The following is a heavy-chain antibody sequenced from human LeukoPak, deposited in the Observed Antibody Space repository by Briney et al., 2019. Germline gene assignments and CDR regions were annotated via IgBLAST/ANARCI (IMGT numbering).Heavy chain of an antibody. Sequence: PSETLSLTCTVSGGSISSSSYYRGWIRQPPGKGLGWIGSIYYSGSTYYNPSLKSRVTISVDTSKNQFSLKLSSVTAADTAVYYCASSGPPPDYYMDVWGKGTTVTVSS. CDR3: ASSGPPPDYYMDV. CDR1: GGSISSSSYY. J-gene: IGHJ6*03. D-gene: IGHD2-15*01. CDR2: IYYSGST. V-gene: IGHV4-39*01.